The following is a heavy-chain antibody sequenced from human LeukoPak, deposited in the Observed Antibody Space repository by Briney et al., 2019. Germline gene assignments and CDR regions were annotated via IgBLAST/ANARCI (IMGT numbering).Heavy chain of an antibody. CDR2: MYYSGNT. V-gene: IGHV4-39*01. Sequence: SETQSLTCTVSGGSVSSSDYFWGWIRQTPGKGLEWIGTMYYSGNTYYNPSLKSRVTISVDTSNNHFSLKLSSVTAADTAVYYCARHVWLQPFDYWGQGTLVTVSS. J-gene: IGHJ4*02. CDR1: GGSVSSSDYF. CDR3: ARHVWLQPFDY. D-gene: IGHD3-9*01.